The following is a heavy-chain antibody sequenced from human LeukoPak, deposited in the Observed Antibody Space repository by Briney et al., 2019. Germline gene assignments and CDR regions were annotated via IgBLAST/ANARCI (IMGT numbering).Heavy chain of an antibody. J-gene: IGHJ4*02. D-gene: IGHD6-13*01. Sequence: GGSLRLSCAASGFTFSSYGMHWVRQAPGKGLEWVAFIRYDGSNKYYADSVKGRFTISRDNSKNTLYLQMNSLRAEDTAVYYCASTIAAAGSFDYWGQGTLVTVSS. CDR1: GFTFSSYG. CDR3: ASTIAAAGSFDY. V-gene: IGHV3-30*02. CDR2: IRYDGSNK.